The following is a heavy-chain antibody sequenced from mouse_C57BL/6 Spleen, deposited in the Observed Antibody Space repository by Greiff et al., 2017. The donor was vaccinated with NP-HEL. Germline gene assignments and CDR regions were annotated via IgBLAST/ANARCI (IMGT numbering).Heavy chain of an antibody. V-gene: IGHV2-5*01. Sequence: VQRVESGPGLVQPSQSLSITCTVSGFSLTSYGVHWVRQSPGKGLEWLGVIWRGGSTDYNAAFMSRLSITKDNSKSQVFFKMNSLQADDTAIYYCAKPLPYGGYFDVWGTGTTVTVSS. J-gene: IGHJ1*03. CDR2: IWRGGST. CDR1: GFSLTSYG. D-gene: IGHD1-1*01. CDR3: AKPLPYGGYFDV.